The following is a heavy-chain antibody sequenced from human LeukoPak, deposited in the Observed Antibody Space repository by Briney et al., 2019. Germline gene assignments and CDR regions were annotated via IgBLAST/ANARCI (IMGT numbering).Heavy chain of an antibody. CDR3: ARDSLWDIAAALYTGGDWFDP. D-gene: IGHD6-13*01. CDR2: IYYSGST. CDR1: GGSISSSSYY. Sequence: PSETLSLTCTVSGGSISSSSYYWGWIRQPPGKGLEWIGSIYYSGSTYYNPSLKSRVTISVDTSKNQFSLKLSSVTAADTAVYYCARDSLWDIAAALYTGGDWFDPWGQGTLVTVSS. J-gene: IGHJ5*02. V-gene: IGHV4-39*07.